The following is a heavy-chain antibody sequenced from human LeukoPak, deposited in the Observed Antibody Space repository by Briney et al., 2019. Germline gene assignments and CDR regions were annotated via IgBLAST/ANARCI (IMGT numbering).Heavy chain of an antibody. Sequence: ASVKVSCKASGYTFTSYYMHWVRQAPGQGLEWMGIINPSGGSTSYAQKFQGRVTMTRDTSTSTVYMELSSLRSEDTDVYYCARAFSLQWFDPWGQGTLVTVSS. J-gene: IGHJ5*02. CDR3: ARAFSLQWFDP. CDR2: INPSGGST. V-gene: IGHV1-46*03. CDR1: GYTFTSYY. D-gene: IGHD2-21*01.